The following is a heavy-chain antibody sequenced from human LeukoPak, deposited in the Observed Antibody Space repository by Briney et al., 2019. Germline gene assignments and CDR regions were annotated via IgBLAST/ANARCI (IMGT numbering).Heavy chain of an antibody. CDR3: ARGPPYSSSSGVVENFDY. V-gene: IGHV1-46*01. J-gene: IGHJ4*02. CDR1: GYTYTSYY. Sequence: ASVKASCKASGYTYTSYYIHWVRQAPGQGLEWMGIINPSGGSTSYAQKFQGRVTMTRDTSTSTVYMELSSLRSEDTAVYYCARGPPYSSSSGVVENFDYWGQGTLVTVSS. CDR2: INPSGGST. D-gene: IGHD6-6*01.